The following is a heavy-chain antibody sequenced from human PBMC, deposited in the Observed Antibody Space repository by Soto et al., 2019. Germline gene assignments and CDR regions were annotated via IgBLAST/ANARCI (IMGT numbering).Heavy chain of an antibody. CDR3: ASVDIAAAGTSGYYYYGLDV. D-gene: IGHD6-13*01. CDR2: IYFHGNT. Sequence: QVQLQESGPGLVKPSQTLSLTCIVSGGSISSGGYYWSWIRQHPGKGLEWIGYIYFHGNTYYNPSLKSRVTISVDTSKNQFSLKLSSVTAADTAVYYCASVDIAAAGTSGYYYYGLDVWGQGTTVTVSS. J-gene: IGHJ6*02. CDR1: GGSISSGGYY. V-gene: IGHV4-31*03.